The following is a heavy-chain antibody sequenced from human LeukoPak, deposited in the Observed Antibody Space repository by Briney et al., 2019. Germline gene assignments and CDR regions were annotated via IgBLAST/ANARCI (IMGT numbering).Heavy chain of an antibody. CDR1: GFTFSSYS. V-gene: IGHV3-21*01. D-gene: IGHD3-10*01. CDR3: ARDPGITMVREEFDY. Sequence: PGGSLRLSCAASGFTFSSYSMNWVRQAPGKGLEWVSSISSSSSYIYYADSVKGRFTISRDNAKNTLYPQMNSLRAEDTAVYYCARDPGITMVREEFDYWGQGTLVTVSS. CDR2: ISSSSSYI. J-gene: IGHJ4*02.